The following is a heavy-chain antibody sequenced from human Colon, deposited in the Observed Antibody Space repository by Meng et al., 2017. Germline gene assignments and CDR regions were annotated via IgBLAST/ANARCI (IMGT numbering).Heavy chain of an antibody. Sequence: GESLKISCAASGFTFSNYAMSWVRQAPGKGLEWVSAIVGNTGISGSTYYADSVKGRFTISRDNSKNTLYLQMNSLRAEDTAIYYCAKGRWGYCSGGSCYPEIWGQGTLVTVSS. CDR1: GFTFSNYA. V-gene: IGHV3-23*01. J-gene: IGHJ1*01. CDR3: AKGRWGYCSGGSCYPEI. CDR2: IVGNTGISGST. D-gene: IGHD2-15*01.